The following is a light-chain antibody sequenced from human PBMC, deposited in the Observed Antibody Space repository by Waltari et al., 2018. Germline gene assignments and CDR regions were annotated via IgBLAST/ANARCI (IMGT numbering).Light chain of an antibody. CDR3: QQTYSVPLT. Sequence: DIQMTQSPSSVSASVGDRVTITCRASQYIRNWLAWYQQKPGKAPELLISAASTLQSGVPSRFSGSGSGTDFTLTISSLQPEDFATYYCQQTYSVPLTFGGGTKVEIK. J-gene: IGKJ4*01. V-gene: IGKV1-12*01. CDR1: QYIRNW. CDR2: AAS.